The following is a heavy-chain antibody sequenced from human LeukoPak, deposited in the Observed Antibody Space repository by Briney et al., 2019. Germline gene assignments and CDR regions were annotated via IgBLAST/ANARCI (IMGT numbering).Heavy chain of an antibody. D-gene: IGHD6-13*01. V-gene: IGHV4-59*08. CDR3: ARQWSAAADY. CDR1: GGSISSYY. J-gene: IGHJ4*02. CDR2: IYYSGST. Sequence: SETLSLTCTVSGGSISSYYGSWIRKPPGKGLEWIGYIYYSGSTNYNPSLKSRVTISVDTSKNQFSLKLSSVTAADTAVYYCARQWSAAADYWGQGTLVTVSS.